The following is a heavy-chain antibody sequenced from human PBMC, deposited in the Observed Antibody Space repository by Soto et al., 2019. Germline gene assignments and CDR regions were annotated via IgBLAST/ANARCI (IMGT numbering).Heavy chain of an antibody. D-gene: IGHD3-3*01. V-gene: IGHV1-2*02. Sequence: GASVKVSCKASGYTFTGYYMHWVRQAPGQGLEWMGWINPNSGGTNYAQKFQGRVTMTRDTSISTAYMELSRLRSDDTAVYYCARGQHYDFWSGYSTNYYYYGMDVWGQGTTVTVSS. J-gene: IGHJ6*02. CDR1: GYTFTGYY. CDR2: INPNSGGT. CDR3: ARGQHYDFWSGYSTNYYYYGMDV.